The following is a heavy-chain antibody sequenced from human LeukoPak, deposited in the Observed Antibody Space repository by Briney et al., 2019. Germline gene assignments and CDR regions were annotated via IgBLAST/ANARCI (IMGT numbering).Heavy chain of an antibody. Sequence: SETLSHTCTVSGGSISSYYWSWIRQPPGKGLEWIGYIYYSGSTKYNPSLKSRVTISVDTSKKQFSLKLSSVTAADTAVYYCARSKDILTGYCFDYWGQGTLVTVSS. J-gene: IGHJ4*02. D-gene: IGHD3-9*01. V-gene: IGHV4-59*01. CDR3: ARSKDILTGYCFDY. CDR1: GGSISSYY. CDR2: IYYSGST.